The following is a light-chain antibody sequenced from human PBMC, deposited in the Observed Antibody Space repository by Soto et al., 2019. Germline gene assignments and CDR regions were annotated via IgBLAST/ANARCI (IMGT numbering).Light chain of an antibody. J-gene: IGKJ1*01. CDR2: DAS. CDR3: QQSYTTPGT. V-gene: IGKV1-39*01. Sequence: DIQMTQSPSSLSASVGDRVTITCRASQSISAYLNWYQQKPGKAPKILIYDASNLQRGVPLRFSGSRSETDFILTISSLQPEDFATYFCQQSYTTPGTFGQGTKVEF. CDR1: QSISAY.